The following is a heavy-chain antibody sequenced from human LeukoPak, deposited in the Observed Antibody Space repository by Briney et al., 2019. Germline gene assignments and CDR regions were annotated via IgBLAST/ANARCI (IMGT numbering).Heavy chain of an antibody. Sequence: GGSLRLSCAASGFTLSSYGMHWVRQAPGKGLEWVAVIWYDGSNKYYADSVKGRFTISRDNSKNTLYLQMNSLRAEDTAVYYCAKDRSYSYGADYFDYWGQGTLVTVSS. D-gene: IGHD5-18*01. CDR2: IWYDGSNK. CDR1: GFTLSSYG. V-gene: IGHV3-33*06. J-gene: IGHJ4*02. CDR3: AKDRSYSYGADYFDY.